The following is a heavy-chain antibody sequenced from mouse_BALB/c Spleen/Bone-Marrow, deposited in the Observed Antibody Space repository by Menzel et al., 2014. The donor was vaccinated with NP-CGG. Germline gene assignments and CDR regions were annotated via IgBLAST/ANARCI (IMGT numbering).Heavy chain of an antibody. CDR2: ISSGSSTI. CDR1: GFTFSSFG. Sequence: EVKLMESGGGLAQPGGSRKLSCAASGFTFSSFGMHWVRQAPGKGLEWVAYISSGSSTIYYADTVKGRFTISRDNPKNTLFLQMTSLRSEDTAMYYCVRSYDSYAMAFWGQGTSVTVSS. D-gene: IGHD2-10*02. CDR3: VRSYDSYAMAF. V-gene: IGHV5-17*02. J-gene: IGHJ4*01.